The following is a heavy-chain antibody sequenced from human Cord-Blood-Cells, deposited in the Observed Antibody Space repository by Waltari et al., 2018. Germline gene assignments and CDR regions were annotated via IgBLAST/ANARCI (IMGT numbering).Heavy chain of an antibody. CDR1: GGTFSSYA. CDR2: IIPIFGTA. V-gene: IGHV1-69*01. D-gene: IGHD6-13*01. Sequence: QVQLVQSGAEVKKPGSSVKVSCKASGGTFSSYAISGVRQAPVQGLEWMGGIIPIFGTANYAQKFQGRVTITADESTSTAYMELSSLRSEDTAVYYCARFMGVAAAGSDAFDIWGQGTMVTVSS. J-gene: IGHJ3*02. CDR3: ARFMGVAAAGSDAFDI.